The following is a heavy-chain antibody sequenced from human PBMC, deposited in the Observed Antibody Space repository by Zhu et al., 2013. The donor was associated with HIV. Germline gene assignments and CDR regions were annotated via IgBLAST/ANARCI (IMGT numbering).Heavy chain of an antibody. V-gene: IGHV1-8*01. CDR1: GYTFTNYD. J-gene: IGHJ4*02. D-gene: IGHD6-6*01. CDR3: VLRPKYSHPSEAHLPFDY. CDR2: MNPXSGNT. Sequence: QVQLVQSGAEVERPGASVKISCKASGYTFTNYDINWVRQATGQGLEWMGWMNPXSGNTGYAQNLEGRVSITMNTSTTTAYLALNSLTLADTALYYCVLRPKYSHPSEAHLPFDYVGPGKPGHR.